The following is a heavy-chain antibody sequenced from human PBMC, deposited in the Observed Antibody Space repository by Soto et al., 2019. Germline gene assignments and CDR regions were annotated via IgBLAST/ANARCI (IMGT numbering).Heavy chain of an antibody. V-gene: IGHV1-69*02. CDR3: ATSYGSGYRAFDY. J-gene: IGHJ4*02. D-gene: IGHD3-10*01. Sequence: QVQLVQSGAEVKRPGSSVKVSCKASGDTFAFYSINWVRQAPGLWLEWMGRINPILSMSNYAQRFQGRVTMTADKSTSTAYMVLNSLRSEDTGMYYCATSYGSGYRAFDYWGQGALVTVSS. CDR1: GDTFAFYS. CDR2: INPILSMS.